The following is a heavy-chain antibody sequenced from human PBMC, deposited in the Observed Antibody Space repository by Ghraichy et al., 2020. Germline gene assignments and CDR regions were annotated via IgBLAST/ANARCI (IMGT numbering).Heavy chain of an antibody. Sequence: GGSLRLSCAASGLTFSTYAMSWVRQAPGKGLEWVSSIGVGGRTTFYADSVKGRFTISRDTSKNTLFLQMNSLRAEDTAVYYCAKEGVVPVGTFDYGHQGTLVTVSS. J-gene: IGHJ4*02. V-gene: IGHV3-23*01. D-gene: IGHD2-15*01. CDR2: IGVGGRTT. CDR3: AKEGVVPVGTFDY. CDR1: GLTFSTYA.